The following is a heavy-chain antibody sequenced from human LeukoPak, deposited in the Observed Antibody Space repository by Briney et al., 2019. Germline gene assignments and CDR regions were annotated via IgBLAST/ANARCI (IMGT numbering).Heavy chain of an antibody. CDR1: GGTFSSHA. CDR3: AREYSERRGYWGNWFDP. J-gene: IGHJ5*02. Sequence: SVKVSCKASGGTFSSHAISWVRQAPGQGLEWMGGIIPIFGTANYAQKFQGRVTITADESTSTAYMELSSLRSEDTAVYYCAREYSERRGYWGNWFDPWGQGTLVTVS. CDR2: IIPIFGTA. V-gene: IGHV1-69*13. D-gene: IGHD2-21*02.